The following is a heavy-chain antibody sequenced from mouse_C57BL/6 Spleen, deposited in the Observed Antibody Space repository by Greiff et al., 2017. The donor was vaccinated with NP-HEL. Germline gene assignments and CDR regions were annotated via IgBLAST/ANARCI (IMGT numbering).Heavy chain of an antibody. J-gene: IGHJ1*03. Sequence: QVHVKQPGAELVKPGASVKLSCKASGYTFTSYWMHWVKQRPGRGLEWIGRIDPNSGGTKYNEKFKSKATLTVDKPSSTAYMQLSSLTSEDSAVYYCARRELDYYGSSWYFDVWGTGTTVTVSS. CDR1: GYTFTSYW. V-gene: IGHV1-72*01. CDR3: ARRELDYYGSSWYFDV. D-gene: IGHD1-1*01. CDR2: IDPNSGGT.